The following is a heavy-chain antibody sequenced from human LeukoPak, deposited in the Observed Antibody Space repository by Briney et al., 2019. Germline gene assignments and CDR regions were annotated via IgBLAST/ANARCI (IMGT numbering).Heavy chain of an antibody. D-gene: IGHD3-10*01. CDR1: GFTFSDYN. CDR3: ARLWDTITMGPSAWFDP. J-gene: IGHJ5*02. CDR2: ISSGSSYI. Sequence: GGSLRLSCAASGFTFSDYNMNWVRQAPGKGLEWVSSISSGSSYIFYTDSVKGRFTISRDNAKNSLSLQLNSLRAEDTAVYYCARLWDTITMGPSAWFDPWGQGTLVIVSS. V-gene: IGHV3-21*01.